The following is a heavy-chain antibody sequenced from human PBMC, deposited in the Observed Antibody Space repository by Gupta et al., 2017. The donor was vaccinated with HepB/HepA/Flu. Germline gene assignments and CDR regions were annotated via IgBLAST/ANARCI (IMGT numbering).Heavy chain of an antibody. Sequence: EVQLVESGGGLVKPGGSLRVSCAASGFSFNSYRMNSVRQAPGKGLEWVASISRSSNYIYYADSVKGRFTISRDNANNTLYRQMNSLRSEDTALYSCARVRAGGSTDGFDVWGQGTRVTVSS. CDR3: ARVRAGGSTDGFDV. CDR2: ISRSSNYI. V-gene: IGHV3-21*02. CDR1: GFSFNSYR. J-gene: IGHJ3*01. D-gene: IGHD6-25*01.